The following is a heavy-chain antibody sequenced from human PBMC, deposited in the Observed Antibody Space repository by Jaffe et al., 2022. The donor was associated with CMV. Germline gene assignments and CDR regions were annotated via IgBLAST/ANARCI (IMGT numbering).Heavy chain of an antibody. V-gene: IGHV5-10-1*03. CDR3: ARRSGADYGDRDSAFDI. D-gene: IGHD4-17*01. CDR2: IDPSDSYT. Sequence: EVQLVQSGAEVKKPGESLRISCKGSGYSFTSYWISWVRQMPGKGLEWMGRIDPSDSYTNYSPSFQGHVTISADKSISTAYLQWSSLKASDTAMYYCARRSGADYGDRDSAFDIWGQGTMVTVSS. CDR1: GYSFTSYW. J-gene: IGHJ3*02.